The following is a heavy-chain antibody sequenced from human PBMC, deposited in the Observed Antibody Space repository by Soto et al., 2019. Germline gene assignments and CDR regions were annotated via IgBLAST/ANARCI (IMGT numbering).Heavy chain of an antibody. Sequence: QVQLVQSGAEVKKPGASVKVSCKASGYTFSSYHISWVRQAPGQGLEWMGWISAYNGNTNYAQKPXGRVTMTTDTSTTTAYTELRSLRSADTAVYYCARDGPPTDYWGQGTLVTVSS. V-gene: IGHV1-18*01. J-gene: IGHJ4*02. CDR2: ISAYNGNT. CDR3: ARDGPPTDY. CDR1: GYTFSSYH.